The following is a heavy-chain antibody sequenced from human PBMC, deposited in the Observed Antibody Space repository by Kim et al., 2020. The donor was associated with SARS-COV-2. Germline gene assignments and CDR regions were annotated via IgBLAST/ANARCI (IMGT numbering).Heavy chain of an antibody. CDR1: GFTFSSYW. CDR2: IKQDGSEK. CDR3: ARVQTTRSGWGYYYYGMDV. D-gene: IGHD6-19*01. Sequence: GGSLRLSCAASGFTFSSYWMSWVRQAPGKGLEWVANIKQDGSEKYYVDSVKGRFTISRDNAKNSLYLQMNSLRAEDTAVYYCARVQTTRSGWGYYYYGMDVWGQGTTVTVSS. V-gene: IGHV3-7*01. J-gene: IGHJ6*02.